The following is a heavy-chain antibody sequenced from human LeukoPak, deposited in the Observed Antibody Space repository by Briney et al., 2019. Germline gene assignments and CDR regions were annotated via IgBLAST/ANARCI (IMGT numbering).Heavy chain of an antibody. J-gene: IGHJ4*02. Sequence: GGSLRLSCIGSGFTFADHGLSWFRQAPGKGLEWVGFIRGKALGWTTEYAASVKGRFSMSRDDSKNIAYLQMDNLKTEDTAVYYCSTDFWRLGFDYWGQGTLVTVSS. CDR1: GFTFADHG. CDR3: STDFWRLGFDY. D-gene: IGHD3-3*01. V-gene: IGHV3-49*03. CDR2: IRGKALGWTT.